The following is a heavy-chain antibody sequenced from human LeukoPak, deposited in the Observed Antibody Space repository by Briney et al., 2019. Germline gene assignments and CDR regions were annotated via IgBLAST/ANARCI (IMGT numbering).Heavy chain of an antibody. CDR3: VSGSYGVSANGMDV. J-gene: IGHJ6*02. CDR1: GYTFTGYY. CDR2: INPNTGDI. D-gene: IGHD1-1*01. Sequence: ASVKVSCKASGYTFTGYYMNWVRQAPGQGLEWMGWINPNTGDINYAQKFQGRVTMTRDTSISTAYMELTILRSNDTAVYYCVSGSYGVSANGMDVWGQGTMVTVSS. V-gene: IGHV1-2*02.